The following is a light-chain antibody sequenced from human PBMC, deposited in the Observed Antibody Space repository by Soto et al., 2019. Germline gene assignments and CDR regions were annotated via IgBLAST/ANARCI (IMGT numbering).Light chain of an antibody. Sequence: QSALTQPASVSGSPGQSITISCTGTSSDVGGYKYVSWYQQYPGKAPKLMIYDVSNRTSGVSNRFSGSKSGNTASLTISGLQAEDEADYYCSSYTSSSLYVFGTGTKLTVL. V-gene: IGLV2-14*01. CDR3: SSYTSSSLYV. J-gene: IGLJ1*01. CDR2: DVS. CDR1: SSDVGGYKY.